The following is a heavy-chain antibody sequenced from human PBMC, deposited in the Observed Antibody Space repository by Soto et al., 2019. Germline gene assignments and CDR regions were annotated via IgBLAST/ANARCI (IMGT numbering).Heavy chain of an antibody. CDR3: ARGACGGNSCYYYYDMDV. CDR2: IIPIFGTA. V-gene: IGHV1-69*13. D-gene: IGHD2-21*02. J-gene: IGHJ6*02. CDR1: GGTFSSYA. Sequence: SVKVSCKASGGTFSSYAISWVRQAPGQGLEWMGGIIPIFGTANYAQKFQGRVTITADESTSTAYMELSSLRSEDTAVYYCARGACGGNSCYYYYDMDVWGQGTTVTVSS.